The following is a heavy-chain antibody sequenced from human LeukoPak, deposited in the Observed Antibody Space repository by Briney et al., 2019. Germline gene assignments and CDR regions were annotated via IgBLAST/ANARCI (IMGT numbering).Heavy chain of an antibody. V-gene: IGHV4-38-2*02. D-gene: IGHD1-1*01. Sequence: SETLSHTCTVSGYSISSGYYWGWIRQPPGKGLEWIGSIYRSGSTYYNPSLKSRVTISVDTSKNQFSLKLSSVTAADTAVYYCARGTGIDDAFDIWGQGTMVTVSS. CDR3: ARGTGIDDAFDI. CDR1: GYSISSGYY. CDR2: IYRSGST. J-gene: IGHJ3*02.